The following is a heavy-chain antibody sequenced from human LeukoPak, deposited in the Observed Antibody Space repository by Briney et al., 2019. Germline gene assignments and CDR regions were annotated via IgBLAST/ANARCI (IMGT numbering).Heavy chain of an antibody. CDR2: IYYSGST. V-gene: IGHV4-59*01. CDR1: GGSISSYY. Sequence: SETLSLTCTVSGGSISSYYWSWIRQPPGKGLEWIGYIYYSGSTNYNPSLKSRVTISVDTSKNQFSLKLNSVTAADTAVYYCARLSIVAYAFDIWGQGTMVTVSS. CDR3: ARLSIVAYAFDI. D-gene: IGHD5-12*01. J-gene: IGHJ3*02.